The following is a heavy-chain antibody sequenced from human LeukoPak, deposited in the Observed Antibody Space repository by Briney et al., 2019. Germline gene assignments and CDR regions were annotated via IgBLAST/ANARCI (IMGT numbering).Heavy chain of an antibody. CDR3: ARYWSRFDC. CDR1: GGSISSYY. D-gene: IGHD1-1*01. Sequence: PSETLSLTCTVSGGSISSYYWSWIRQPPGKGLEWIGYIYYSGTTNYNPSLKSRVTISVDTSKNQFSLKLSSVTAADTAVYFCARYWSRFDCWGQGTLVTVSS. V-gene: IGHV4-59*08. J-gene: IGHJ4*02. CDR2: IYYSGTT.